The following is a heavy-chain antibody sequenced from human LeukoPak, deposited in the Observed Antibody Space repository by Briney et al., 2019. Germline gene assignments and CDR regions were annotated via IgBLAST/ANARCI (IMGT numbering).Heavy chain of an antibody. CDR2: ISWNSGSI. Sequence: GRSLRLSCAASGFTSVDYAMHWVRQAPGKGLEWVSGISWNSGSIGYAESVKGRFTISRDNAKNSLYLQMNSLRAEDTALYYCAKDRYYYDSSGYYDYWGQGTLVTVSS. CDR3: AKDRYYYDSSGYYDY. CDR1: GFTSVDYA. V-gene: IGHV3-9*02. D-gene: IGHD3-22*01. J-gene: IGHJ4*02.